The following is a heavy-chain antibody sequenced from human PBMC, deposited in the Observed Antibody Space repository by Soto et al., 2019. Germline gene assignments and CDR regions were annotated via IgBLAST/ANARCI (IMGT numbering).Heavy chain of an antibody. Sequence: SETLSLTCAVSGGSISSGGYSWSWIRQPPGKGLEWIGYIYYSGSTYYNPSLKSRVTISVDTSKNQFSLKLSSVTAADTAVYYCARDARYYYDSSGYWFRDGMDVWGQGTTVTVSS. CDR1: GGSISSGGYS. CDR2: IYYSGST. V-gene: IGHV4-31*11. D-gene: IGHD3-22*01. J-gene: IGHJ6*02. CDR3: ARDARYYYDSSGYWFRDGMDV.